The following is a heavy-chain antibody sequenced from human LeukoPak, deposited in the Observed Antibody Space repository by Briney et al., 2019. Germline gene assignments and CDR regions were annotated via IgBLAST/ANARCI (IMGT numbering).Heavy chain of an antibody. Sequence: PGGSLRLSCAASGFTFSSYAMSWVRQAPGKGLEWGSAISGSGGSTYYADSVKGRFTISRDNSKNTLYLQMNSLRAEDTAVYYCASSWIQLWFGDYWGQGTLVTVSS. CDR1: GFTFSSYA. CDR3: ASSWIQLWFGDY. V-gene: IGHV3-23*01. CDR2: ISGSGGST. D-gene: IGHD5-18*01. J-gene: IGHJ4*02.